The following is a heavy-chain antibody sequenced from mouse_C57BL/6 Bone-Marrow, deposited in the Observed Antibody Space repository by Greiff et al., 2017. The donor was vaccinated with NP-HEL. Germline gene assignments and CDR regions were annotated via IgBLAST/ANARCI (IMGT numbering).Heavy chain of an antibody. CDR3: AREAQVDY. CDR1: GFTFSSYA. J-gene: IGHJ4*01. V-gene: IGHV5-4*01. D-gene: IGHD3-2*02. CDR2: ISDGGSYT. Sequence: EVQGVESGGGLVKPGGSLKLSCAASGFTFSSYAMSWVRQTPEKRLEWVATISDGGSYTYYPDNVKGRFTISRDNAKNNLYLQMSHLKSEDTAMYYCAREAQVDYWGQGTSVTVSS.